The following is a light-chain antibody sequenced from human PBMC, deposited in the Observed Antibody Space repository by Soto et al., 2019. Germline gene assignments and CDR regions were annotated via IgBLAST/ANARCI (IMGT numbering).Light chain of an antibody. V-gene: IGKV3-11*01. CDR1: QSVSSY. Sequence: EIVLTQSPATLSLSPGERATLSCRASQSVSSYLAWYQQKPGQAPRLLIYDASNRATGIPARFSGSGSGTDFPLTISSLEPEDFAVYYCQHRSNWPSTFGGGTKVEIK. CDR2: DAS. J-gene: IGKJ4*01. CDR3: QHRSNWPST.